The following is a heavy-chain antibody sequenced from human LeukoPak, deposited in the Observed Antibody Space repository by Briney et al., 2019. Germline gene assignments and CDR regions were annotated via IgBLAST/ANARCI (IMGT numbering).Heavy chain of an antibody. CDR3: ARDAGGSGDYVRWFDP. J-gene: IGHJ5*02. CDR1: GGTSA. CDR2: IIPIFGTA. V-gene: IGHV1-69*13. Sequence: SVKVTCKASGGTSAFSWVRQAPGQGLEWMGGIIPIFGTANYAQKFQGRVTITADESTSTAYMELSSLRSEDTAVYYCARDAGGSGDYVRWFDPWGQGTLVTVTS. D-gene: IGHD4-17*01.